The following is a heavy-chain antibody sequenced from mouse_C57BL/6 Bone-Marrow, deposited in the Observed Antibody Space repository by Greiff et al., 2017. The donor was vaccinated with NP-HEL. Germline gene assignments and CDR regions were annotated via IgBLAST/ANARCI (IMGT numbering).Heavy chain of an antibody. CDR2: IYPRSGNT. CDR1: GYTFTSYG. D-gene: IGHD1-1*01. Sequence: VKLVESGAELARPGASVKLSCKASGYTFTSYGISWVKQRTGQGLEWIGEIYPRSGNTYYNEKFKGKATLTADKSSSTAYMELRSLTSEDSAVYFCASHSTVASLHYFDYWGQGTTLTVSS. V-gene: IGHV1-81*01. CDR3: ASHSTVASLHYFDY. J-gene: IGHJ2*01.